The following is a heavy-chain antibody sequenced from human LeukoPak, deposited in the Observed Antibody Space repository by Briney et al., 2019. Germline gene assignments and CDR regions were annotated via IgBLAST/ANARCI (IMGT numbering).Heavy chain of an antibody. V-gene: IGHV3-30*04. Sequence: QPGGSLRLSCAASGFTFSSYAMHWVRQAPGKGLEWVAVISYDGSNKYYADSVKGRFTSPRDNSKNTLYLQMNSLRAEDTAVYYCAKVKGSRFYYYYYYLDVWGKGTTVTVSS. CDR1: GFTFSSYA. J-gene: IGHJ6*03. D-gene: IGHD6-13*01. CDR3: AKVKGSRFYYYYYYLDV. CDR2: ISYDGSNK.